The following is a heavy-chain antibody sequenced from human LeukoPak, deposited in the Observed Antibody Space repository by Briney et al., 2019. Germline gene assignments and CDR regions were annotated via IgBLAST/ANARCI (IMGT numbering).Heavy chain of an antibody. V-gene: IGHV1-69*06. CDR3: ARDRRVYDSSGYDPSWDY. Sequence: RASVKVSCKASGGTFSSYAISWVRQAPGQGLEWMGGIIPIFGTANYAQKFQGRVTITADKSTSTAYMELSSLRSEDTAVYYCARDRRVYDSSGYDPSWDYWGQGTLVTVSS. CDR1: GGTFSSYA. CDR2: IIPIFGTA. J-gene: IGHJ4*02. D-gene: IGHD3-22*01.